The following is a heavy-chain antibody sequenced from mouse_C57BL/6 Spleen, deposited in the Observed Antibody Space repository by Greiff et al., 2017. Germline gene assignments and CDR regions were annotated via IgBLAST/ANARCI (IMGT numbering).Heavy chain of an antibody. CDR3: ARSLEV. V-gene: IGHV1-54*01. Sequence: VQLQQSGAELVRPGTSVKVSCTASGYAFTNYLIEWVKQRPGQGLEWIGVINPGSGGTQYTEKFKGKATLTADKSSSTAYRQLSSLTSEDSAVYFCARSLEVWGTGTTVTVAS. CDR1: GYAFTNYL. CDR2: INPGSGGT. J-gene: IGHJ1*03.